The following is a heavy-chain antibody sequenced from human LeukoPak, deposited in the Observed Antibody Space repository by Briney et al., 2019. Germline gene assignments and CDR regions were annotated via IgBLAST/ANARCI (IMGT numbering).Heavy chain of an antibody. CDR1: GFSFRNYA. D-gene: IGHD1-26*01. CDR3: TRDGGSFCDFDY. J-gene: IGHJ4*02. CDR2: INTDGRIP. Sequence: GGSLRLSCVASGFSFRNYAIHWVRQAPGKGLEYVSVINTDGRIPYYADSVKGRFTISRDNSKNTVYLQMGSLRGEDMAVYYCTRDGGSFCDFDYWGQGALVTVSS. V-gene: IGHV3-64*02.